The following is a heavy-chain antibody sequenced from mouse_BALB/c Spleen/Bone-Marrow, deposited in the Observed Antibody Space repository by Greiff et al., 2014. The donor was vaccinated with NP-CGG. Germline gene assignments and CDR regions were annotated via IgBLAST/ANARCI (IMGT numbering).Heavy chain of an antibody. J-gene: IGHJ4*01. V-gene: IGHV5-17*02. D-gene: IGHD1-1*01. Sequence: DVKLVESGGGLVQPGGSRKLSCAASGFTFSSFGMHWVRQAPEKGLQWVAYISSGSSTIYYADTVKGRFTNSRDNPKNTLFLQMTSLRSEDTAMYYCARSGYYGSSPYYAMDYWGQGTSVTVSS. CDR1: GFTFSSFG. CDR3: ARSGYYGSSPYYAMDY. CDR2: ISSGSSTI.